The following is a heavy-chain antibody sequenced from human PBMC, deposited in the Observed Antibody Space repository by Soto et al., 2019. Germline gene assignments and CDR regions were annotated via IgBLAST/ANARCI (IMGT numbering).Heavy chain of an antibody. V-gene: IGHV1-46*01. J-gene: IGHJ4*02. CDR3: ARAELIVAGQAFDS. CDR1: GYRLSNYY. CDR2: VNPSDGRA. Sequence: QVDLVQSGAEVKKPGASVKMSCKSSGYRLSNYYMHWVRRAPGQGLEWMGIVNPSDGRANYARKFQGRVTMTWDTSTTTLYMEVNSLRSDDTAIYYCARAELIVAGQAFDSWGQGTLVTVSS. D-gene: IGHD5-12*01.